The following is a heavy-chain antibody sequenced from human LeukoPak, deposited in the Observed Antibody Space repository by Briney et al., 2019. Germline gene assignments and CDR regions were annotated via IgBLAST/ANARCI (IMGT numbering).Heavy chain of an antibody. J-gene: IGHJ6*02. CDR2: INPNSGGT. CDR1: GYTFTDYY. V-gene: IGHV1-2*06. Sequence: GASVKVSCKASGYTFTDYYMHWVRQAPGQGLEWMGRINPNSGGTNYAQKFQGRVTMTRDTSISTAYMELSRLRSDDTAVYYCAREYSYGRSYYYYYGMDVWGQGTTVTVSS. CDR3: AREYSYGRSYYYYYGMDV. D-gene: IGHD5-18*01.